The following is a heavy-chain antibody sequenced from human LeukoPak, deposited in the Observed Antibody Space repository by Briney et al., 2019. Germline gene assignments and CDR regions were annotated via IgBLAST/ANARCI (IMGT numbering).Heavy chain of an antibody. Sequence: ASVKVSCKASGYTFTSYGISWVRQAPGQGLEWMGWISAYNGNTNYAQKLQGRVTMTTDTSTSTAYMELRSLRSDDTAVYYCAREGCSGGSCYRINYYYYYMDVWGKGTTVTVSS. CDR3: AREGCSGGSCYRINYYYYYMDV. V-gene: IGHV1-18*01. D-gene: IGHD2-15*01. CDR2: ISAYNGNT. J-gene: IGHJ6*03. CDR1: GYTFTSYG.